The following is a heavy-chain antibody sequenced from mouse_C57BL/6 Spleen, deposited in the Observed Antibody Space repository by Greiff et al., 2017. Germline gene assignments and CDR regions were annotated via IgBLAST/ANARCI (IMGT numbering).Heavy chain of an antibody. CDR1: GYAFSSYW. V-gene: IGHV1-80*01. CDR2: IYPGDGDT. CDR3: ARSGGYSRDYAMDY. D-gene: IGHD2-3*01. J-gene: IGHJ4*01. Sequence: QVQLKESGAELVKPGASVKISCKASGYAFSSYWMNWVKQRPGKGLEWIGQIYPGDGDTNYNGKFKGKATLTADKSSSTAYMQLSNLTSEDSAVYFCARSGGYSRDYAMDYWGQGTSVTVSS.